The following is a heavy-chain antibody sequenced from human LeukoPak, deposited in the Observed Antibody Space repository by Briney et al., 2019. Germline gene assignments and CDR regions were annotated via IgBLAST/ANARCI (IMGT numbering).Heavy chain of an antibody. CDR2: IYYSGST. Sequence: SETLSLTCTVSGASVSGSAYYWGWIRQPPGKGLEWIGNIYYSGSTYYNESLESRVTISEDTSKKQFSLKVSSVTAADTAVYYCARGFRGASFDYWGQGTLVTVSS. J-gene: IGHJ4*02. CDR3: ARGFRGASFDY. CDR1: GASVSGSAYY. V-gene: IGHV4-39*07. D-gene: IGHD1-26*01.